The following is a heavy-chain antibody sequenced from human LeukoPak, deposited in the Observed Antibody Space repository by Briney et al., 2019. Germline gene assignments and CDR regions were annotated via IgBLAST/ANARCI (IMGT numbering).Heavy chain of an antibody. J-gene: IGHJ4*02. CDR1: GYTFTNYG. Sequence: ASVKVSCKASGYTFTNYGVNWVRQAPGQGLEWMGWINTNTGNPTYAQGFTGRFVFSLDTSVSTAYLQISSLKAEDTAVYYCARDLAPWFGELLPFDYWGQGTLVTVSS. D-gene: IGHD3-10*01. V-gene: IGHV7-4-1*02. CDR3: ARDLAPWFGELLPFDY. CDR2: INTNTGNP.